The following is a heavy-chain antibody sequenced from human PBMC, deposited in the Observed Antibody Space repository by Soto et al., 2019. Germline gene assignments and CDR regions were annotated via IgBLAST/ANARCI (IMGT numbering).Heavy chain of an antibody. CDR3: AREYYYDSSGYYLIPGVDAFDI. CDR1: GFTFSSYG. Sequence: GGSLRLSCAASGFTFSSYGMHWVRQAPGKGLEWVAVISYDGSNKYYADSVKGRFTISRDNSKNTLYLQMNSLRAEDTAVYYCAREYYYDSSGYYLIPGVDAFDIWGQGTMVTVSS. D-gene: IGHD3-22*01. J-gene: IGHJ3*02. CDR2: ISYDGSNK. V-gene: IGHV3-30*03.